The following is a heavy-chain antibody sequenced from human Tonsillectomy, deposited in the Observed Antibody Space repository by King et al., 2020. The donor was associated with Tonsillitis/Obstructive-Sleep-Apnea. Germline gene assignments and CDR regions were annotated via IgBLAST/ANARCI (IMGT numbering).Heavy chain of an antibody. V-gene: IGHV1-18*01. CDR3: TRGGMGAAAGTEFDI. J-gene: IGHJ3*02. Sequence: VQLVESGAEVKKPGASVKVSCKASGYTFTSYGISWVRQAPGQGLEWMGWISAYNGNTNYAQTLQGRVTMTTDTSTSTAYMGLRSLRSDDTAVYYCTRGGMGAAAGTEFDIWGQGTMVTVSS. CDR2: ISAYNGNT. D-gene: IGHD6-13*01. CDR1: GYTFTSYG.